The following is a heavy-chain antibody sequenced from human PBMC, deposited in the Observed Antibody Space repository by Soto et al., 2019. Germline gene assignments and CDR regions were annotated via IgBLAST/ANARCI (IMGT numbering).Heavy chain of an antibody. CDR1: GGSFSGYY. J-gene: IGHJ6*02. CDR3: ARSDAGIAATGRVGGTYGMDV. Sequence: PSETLSLTCAVYGGSFSGYYWSWIRQPPGKGLEWIGEINHSGSTNYNPSLKSRVTISVDTSKNQFSLKLSSVTAADTAVYYCARSDAGIAATGRVGGTYGMDVWGQGTTVTVSS. V-gene: IGHV4-34*01. CDR2: INHSGST. D-gene: IGHD6-13*01.